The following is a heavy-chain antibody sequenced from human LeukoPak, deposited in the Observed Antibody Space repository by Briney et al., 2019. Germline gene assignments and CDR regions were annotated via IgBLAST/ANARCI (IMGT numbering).Heavy chain of an antibody. CDR2: MNPNSGNT. Sequence: ASVKVSCKASGYTFTSYDINWVRQATGQGLEWMGWMNPNSGNTGYAQKFQGRVTMTRNTSISTAYMELSSLRSEYTAVYYCARTFSCSGGSCYSPFDYWGQGTLVTVSS. CDR1: GYTFTSYD. V-gene: IGHV1-8*01. D-gene: IGHD2-15*01. CDR3: ARTFSCSGGSCYSPFDY. J-gene: IGHJ4*02.